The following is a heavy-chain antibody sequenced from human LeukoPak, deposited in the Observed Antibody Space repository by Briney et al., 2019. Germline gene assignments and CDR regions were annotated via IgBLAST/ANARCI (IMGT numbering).Heavy chain of an antibody. CDR2: INDRGGDT. CDR1: GFTFSNYA. CDR3: AKGYNENYDY. J-gene: IGHJ4*02. Sequence: GGSLRLSCAASGFTFSNYARTWVRQAPGKGLEWVSAINDRGGDTYYADSVKGRFTINSDNSKTTLSLQMNSLRAEDTAVYYCAKGYNENYDYWGEGTLVTVSS. D-gene: IGHD5-18*01. V-gene: IGHV3-23*01.